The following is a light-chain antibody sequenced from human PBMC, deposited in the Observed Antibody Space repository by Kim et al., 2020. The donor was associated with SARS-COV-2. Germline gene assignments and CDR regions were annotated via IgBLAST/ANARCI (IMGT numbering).Light chain of an antibody. CDR2: DAS. J-gene: IGKJ5*01. CDR1: QDITDY. Sequence: ASVGDRVNITCQASQDITDYLNWYQQKPGKAPKLLIYDASRLETAVPSRFSGSGSGTHFTYAISSLQPEDIATYYCQQYDDLPISFGPGTRLEIK. V-gene: IGKV1-33*01. CDR3: QQYDDLPIS.